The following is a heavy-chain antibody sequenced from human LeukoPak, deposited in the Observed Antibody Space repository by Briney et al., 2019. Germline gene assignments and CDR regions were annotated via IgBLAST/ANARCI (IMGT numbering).Heavy chain of an antibody. V-gene: IGHV4-34*01. Sequence: SETLSLTCAVYGGSFSGYYWSWSRQPPGKGLEWIGEINHSGSTNYNPSLKSRVTISVDTSKNQFSLKLSSVTAADTAVYYCARRLDYYDSSGYYFDYWGQGTLVTVSS. D-gene: IGHD3-22*01. CDR1: GGSFSGYY. J-gene: IGHJ4*02. CDR2: INHSGST. CDR3: ARRLDYYDSSGYYFDY.